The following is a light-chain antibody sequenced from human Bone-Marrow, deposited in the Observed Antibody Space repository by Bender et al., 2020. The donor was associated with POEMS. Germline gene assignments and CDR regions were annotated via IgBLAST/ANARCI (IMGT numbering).Light chain of an antibody. CDR3: SSDAGSDNPVV. J-gene: IGLJ2*01. V-gene: IGLV1-47*01. Sequence: QSVLTQPPSASGTPGQRVSISCSGSSSNIGTNFVYWYQQFPGTAPKLLIYRNNQRPSGVPDRFSGSKSGNTASLTVSGLQAEDEADYYCSSDAGSDNPVVFGGGTKLTVL. CDR2: RNN. CDR1: SSNIGTNF.